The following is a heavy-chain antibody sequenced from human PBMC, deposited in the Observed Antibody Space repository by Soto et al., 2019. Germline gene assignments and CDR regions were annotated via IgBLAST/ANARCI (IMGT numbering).Heavy chain of an antibody. D-gene: IGHD3-10*01. CDR1: GYNFIGQY. CDR2: INPSGGGT. CDR3: AKLIGVQNTQPFWLGYFGY. Sequence: QVQLVQSGAEVKKPGASVKISCKASGYNFIGQYIHWVRQAPGQGLEWMGIINPSGGGTTYAQQFQGRVVKARDPFQGKGYVEMSGLTSEGTALYFCAKLIGVQNTQPFWLGYFGYWGQGTLVTVSA. J-gene: IGHJ4*02. V-gene: IGHV1-46*01.